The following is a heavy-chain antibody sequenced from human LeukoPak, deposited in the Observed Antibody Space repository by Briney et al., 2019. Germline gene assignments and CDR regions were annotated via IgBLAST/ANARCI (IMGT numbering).Heavy chain of an antibody. Sequence: SVKVSCKASGGTFSSYDVSWVRQAPGQGLEWMGGIIPIFGTANYAQKFQGRVTITTDESTSTAYMELSSLRSEDTAVYYCARDSSGYYYDAFDIWGQGTMVTVSS. J-gene: IGHJ3*02. V-gene: IGHV1-69*05. CDR2: IIPIFGTA. CDR1: GGTFSSYD. CDR3: ARDSSGYYYDAFDI. D-gene: IGHD3-22*01.